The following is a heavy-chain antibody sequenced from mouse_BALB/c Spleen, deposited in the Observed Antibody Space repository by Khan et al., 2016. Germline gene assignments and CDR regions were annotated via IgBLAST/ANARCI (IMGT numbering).Heavy chain of an antibody. Sequence: EVQLQESGPSLVKPSQTLSLTCSVTGDSITSGYWNWIRRFPGNKLEYMGYISHSGSIYSHPSPKSRISITRDTSKNQYYLQLKSVTTEDTPTYYCAGDYGHFFNYWGHDTTLTVSS. CDR1: GDSITSGY. D-gene: IGHD1-1*02. CDR3: AGDYGHFFNY. V-gene: IGHV3-8*02. J-gene: IGHJ2*01. CDR2: ISHSGSI.